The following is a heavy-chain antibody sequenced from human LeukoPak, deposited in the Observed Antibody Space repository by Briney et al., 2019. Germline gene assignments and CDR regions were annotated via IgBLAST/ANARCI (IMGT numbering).Heavy chain of an antibody. CDR1: GGSISSHY. CDR3: ARSRIRLWYYYYYYMDV. Sequence: SETLSLTCTVSGGSISSHYWSWIRQPPGKGLEWIGYIYYSGSTNYNPSLKSRVTISVDTSKNQFSLKLSSVTAADTAVYYCARSRIRLWYYYYYYMDVWGKGTTVTVSS. J-gene: IGHJ6*03. V-gene: IGHV4-59*11. CDR2: IYYSGST. D-gene: IGHD5-18*01.